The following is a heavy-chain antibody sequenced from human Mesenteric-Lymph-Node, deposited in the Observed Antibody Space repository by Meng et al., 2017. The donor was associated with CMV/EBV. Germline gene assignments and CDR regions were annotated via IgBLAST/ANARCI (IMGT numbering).Heavy chain of an antibody. Sequence: VISGDGVSSSSSAWSWIRQSPSRGLAWLGRTYYRSKWHNDYAISVKSRITINPDTSKNQVSLQLNSVTPEDTAVYYCARNLRPDFDYWGQGTLVTVSS. CDR2: TYYRSKWHN. CDR3: ARNLRPDFDY. V-gene: IGHV6-1*01. J-gene: IGHJ4*02. D-gene: IGHD6-6*01. CDR1: GDGVSSSSSA.